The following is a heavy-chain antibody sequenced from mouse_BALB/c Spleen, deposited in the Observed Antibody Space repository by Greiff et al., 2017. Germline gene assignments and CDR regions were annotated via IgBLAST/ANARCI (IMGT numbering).Heavy chain of an antibody. Sequence: VNVVESGPGLVAPSQSLSITCTVSGFSLTSYGVHWVRQPPGKGLEWLGVIWAGGSTNYNSALMSRLSISKDNSKSQVFLKMNSLQTDDTAMYYCAREGPDGYPFAYWGQGTLVTVSA. V-gene: IGHV2-9*02. CDR1: GFSLTSYG. CDR2: IWAGGST. J-gene: IGHJ3*01. CDR3: AREGPDGYPFAY. D-gene: IGHD2-3*01.